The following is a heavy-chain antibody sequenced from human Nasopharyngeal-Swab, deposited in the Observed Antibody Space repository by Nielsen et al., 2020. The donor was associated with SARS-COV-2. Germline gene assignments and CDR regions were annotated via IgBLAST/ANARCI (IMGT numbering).Heavy chain of an antibody. CDR2: ISSSSSYI. D-gene: IGHD3-3*01. J-gene: IGHJ6*02. CDR1: GFTFNRHN. CDR3: ARDWLDYDFWSAYFMDV. V-gene: IGHV3-21*01. Sequence: GGSLRLSCAATGFTFNRHNFNRVRQDPGKGREWVTTISSSSSYIYYADSVKGRFTITRDNAKNSFSLQMNSRRAEDTAVYYCARDWLDYDFWSAYFMDVWGQGTTVTVSS.